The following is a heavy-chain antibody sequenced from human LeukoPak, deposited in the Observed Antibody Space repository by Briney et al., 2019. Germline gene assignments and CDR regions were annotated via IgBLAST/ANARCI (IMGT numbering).Heavy chain of an antibody. CDR1: GYTFTSYY. Sequence: GASVKVSCKASGYTFTSYYMHWVRQAPGQGLEWMGIINPSGRSTSYAQKFQGRVTMTRDTSTSTVYMELSSLRSEDTAMYYCARDVATIFGVVIIPSYYYGMDVWGQGTTVTVSS. CDR3: ARDVATIFGVVIIPSYYYGMDV. V-gene: IGHV1-46*01. CDR2: INPSGRST. J-gene: IGHJ6*02. D-gene: IGHD3-3*01.